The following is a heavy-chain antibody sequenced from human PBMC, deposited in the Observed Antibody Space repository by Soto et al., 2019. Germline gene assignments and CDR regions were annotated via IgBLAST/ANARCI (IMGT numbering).Heavy chain of an antibody. J-gene: IGHJ4*02. D-gene: IGHD4-17*01. CDR3: ARVGGDEFGDSVGFDY. Sequence: QVQLQESGPGLVKPSETLSLTCTVSGGSIRDYFWTWIRQPPGKGLEWIGYIYYSGRTNYNPSLKSRVSISVDTSKNHFSLQLRSVTAADTAVYYWARVGGDEFGDSVGFDYWGQGTLVTVSS. V-gene: IGHV4-59*01. CDR2: IYYSGRT. CDR1: GGSIRDYF.